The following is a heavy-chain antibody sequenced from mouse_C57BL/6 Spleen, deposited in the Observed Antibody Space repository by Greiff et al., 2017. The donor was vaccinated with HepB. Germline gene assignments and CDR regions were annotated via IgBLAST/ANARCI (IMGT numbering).Heavy chain of an antibody. CDR2: ILPGSGST. D-gene: IGHD2-4*01. Sequence: QVQLQQSGAELMKPGASVKLSCKATGYTFTGYWIEWVKQRPGHGLEWIGEILPGSGSTNYNEKFKGKATFTADTSSNTAYMQLSRLTTEDSAIYYCARSDDYDEVCFAYWGQGTLVTVSA. CDR1: GYTFTGYW. CDR3: ARSDDYDEVCFAY. J-gene: IGHJ3*01. V-gene: IGHV1-9*01.